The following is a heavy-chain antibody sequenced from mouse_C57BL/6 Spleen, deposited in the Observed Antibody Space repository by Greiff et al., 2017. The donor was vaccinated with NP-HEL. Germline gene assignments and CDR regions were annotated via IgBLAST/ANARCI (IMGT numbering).Heavy chain of an antibody. CDR1: GYTFTSYW. CDR2: IDPSDSYT. Sequence: QVQLQQPGAELVMPGASVKLSCKASGYTFTSYWMHWVKQRPGQGLEWIGEIDPSDSYTNYNQKFKGKSTLTVDKSSSTAYMQLSSLTSEDSAVYYCARDGNSVGYFDYWGQGTTLTVSS. J-gene: IGHJ2*01. V-gene: IGHV1-69*01. CDR3: ARDGNSVGYFDY. D-gene: IGHD2-1*01.